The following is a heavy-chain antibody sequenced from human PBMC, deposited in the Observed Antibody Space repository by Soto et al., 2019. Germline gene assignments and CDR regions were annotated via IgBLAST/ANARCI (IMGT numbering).Heavy chain of an antibody. D-gene: IGHD2-15*01. CDR2: MANDGSYQ. J-gene: IGHJ4*02. CDR3: ARSIGGSSYYPHDY. Sequence: QVQLVESGGGVVQPGGSLRLSCATSGFIFSTYGMQWVRQSPGEGLEWVAVMANDGSYQYYADSVKGRFTISRDNSKNTLYLQMDSLRREDTAVYYCARSIGGSSYYPHDYWGKGTLVTVSS. CDR1: GFIFSTYG. V-gene: IGHV3-30*03.